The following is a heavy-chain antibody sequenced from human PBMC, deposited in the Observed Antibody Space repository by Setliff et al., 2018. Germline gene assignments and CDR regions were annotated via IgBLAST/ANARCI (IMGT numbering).Heavy chain of an antibody. CDR2: LNYSGST. CDR3: ARAAGYYLDL. Sequence: SETLSLTCTVSGGSISSSRYYWGWIRQPPGKGLEWIGSLNYSGSTYYNPSLKSRVTISVETSKNQFSLKLSSVTAADTAVYYCARAAGYYLDLWGQGMLVTVSS. V-gene: IGHV4-39*01. J-gene: IGHJ4*02. D-gene: IGHD2-15*01. CDR1: GGSISSSRYY.